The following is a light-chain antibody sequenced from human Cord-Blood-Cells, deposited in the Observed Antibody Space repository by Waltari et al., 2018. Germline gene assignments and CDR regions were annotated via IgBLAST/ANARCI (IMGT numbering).Light chain of an antibody. Sequence: DIHMPHSPSPVFASVGDSVTITCRASQGISSWLAWYQQKPGQAPERPIYAESSLQSGVPSRFSGRGSGTDFALTSSSLQAEDFAAYYCQQANSFPVTFGQGTRLEIK. CDR2: AES. J-gene: IGKJ5*01. CDR3: QQANSFPVT. CDR1: QGISSW. V-gene: IGKV1-12*01.